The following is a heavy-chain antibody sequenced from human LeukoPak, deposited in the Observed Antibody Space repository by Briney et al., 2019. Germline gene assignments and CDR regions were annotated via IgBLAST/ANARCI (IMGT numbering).Heavy chain of an antibody. J-gene: IGHJ6*03. D-gene: IGHD6-13*01. Sequence: SETLSLTCTVSGGSISSYYWSWIRQPPGKGLEWIGYIYYSGSTNYNPSLKSRVTISVDTSKNQFSLKLSSVTAADTAVYYCARGTPPYSSSWYTQVYYYMDVWGKGTTVTISS. CDR1: GGSISSYY. CDR2: IYYSGST. CDR3: ARGTPPYSSSWYTQVYYYMDV. V-gene: IGHV4-59*01.